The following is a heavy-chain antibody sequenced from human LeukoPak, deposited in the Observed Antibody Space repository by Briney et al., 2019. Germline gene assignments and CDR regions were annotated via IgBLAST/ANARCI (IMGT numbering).Heavy chain of an antibody. V-gene: IGHV4-34*01. J-gene: IGHJ4*02. D-gene: IGHD4-23*01. CDR1: GESLSGGY. CDR2: VDHYGST. Sequence: SETLSLTCAVYGESLSGGYWSWIRQPPGKGLEWIGEVDHYGSTNNNPSLKSRVTISVDTSKNQFSLRLYSVTAADTAVYYCAGGIRKLPIFGYWGQGSLATVSS. CDR3: AGGIRKLPIFGY.